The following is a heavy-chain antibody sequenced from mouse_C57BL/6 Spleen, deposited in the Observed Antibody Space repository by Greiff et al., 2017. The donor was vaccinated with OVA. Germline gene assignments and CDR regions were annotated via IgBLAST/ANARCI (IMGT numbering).Heavy chain of an antibody. V-gene: IGHV1-61*01. J-gene: IGHJ2*01. D-gene: IGHD1-1*01. CDR3: ARGYGSSTDYFDY. CDR1: GYTFTSYW. CDR2: IYPSDSET. Sequence: VKLQQPGAELVRPGSSVKLSCKASGYTFTSYWMDWVKQRPGQGLEWIGNIYPSDSETHYNQKFKDKATLTVDKSSSTAYMQLSSLTSEDSAVYYCARGYGSSTDYFDYWGQGTTLTVSS.